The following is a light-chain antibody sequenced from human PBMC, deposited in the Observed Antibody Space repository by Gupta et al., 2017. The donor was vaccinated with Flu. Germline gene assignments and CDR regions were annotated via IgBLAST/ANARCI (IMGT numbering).Light chain of an antibody. CDR1: NIGTNG. J-gene: IGLJ2*01. CDR3: QVWDGRTDDGV. V-gene: IGLV3-21*02. CDR2: DDK. Sequence: YVLTQSPSVSVTPGQTASITCGGDNIGTNGVQWYQQTPGHAPVLVLYDDKKRPSGIPERLSGSNSGNTATLTITRVEVGDEADYYCQVWDGRTDDGVFGGGTKLTVL.